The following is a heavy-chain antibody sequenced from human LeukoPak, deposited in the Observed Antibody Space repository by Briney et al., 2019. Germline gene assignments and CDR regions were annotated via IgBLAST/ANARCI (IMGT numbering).Heavy chain of an antibody. CDR1: GYTFTSYD. CDR2: MNPNSGNT. V-gene: IGHV1-8*03. Sequence: ASVKVSCKASGYTFTSYDINWVRQATGQGLEWMGWMNPNSGNTGYAQKFQGRVTITRNTSISTAYMELSRLRSDDTAVYYCARESRAQRRFDPWGQGTLVTVSS. J-gene: IGHJ5*02. CDR3: ARESRAQRRFDP. D-gene: IGHD6-25*01.